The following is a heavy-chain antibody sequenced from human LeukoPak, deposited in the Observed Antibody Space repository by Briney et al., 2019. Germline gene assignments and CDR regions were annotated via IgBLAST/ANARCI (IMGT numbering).Heavy chain of an antibody. V-gene: IGHV1-45*02. J-gene: IGHJ4*02. Sequence: SVKVSCKAAGYTFTYRYLHWVRQAPGQALEWMGWITPFNGNTNYAQKFQDRVTITRDRSMSTAYMELSSLRSEDTAMYYCASTRGAERSGYYPFDYWGQGTLVTVSS. CDR2: ITPFNGNT. CDR1: GYTFTYRY. CDR3: ASTRGAERSGYYPFDY. D-gene: IGHD3-22*01.